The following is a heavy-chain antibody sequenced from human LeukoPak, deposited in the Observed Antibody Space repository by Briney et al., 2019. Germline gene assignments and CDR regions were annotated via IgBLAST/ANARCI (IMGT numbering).Heavy chain of an antibody. V-gene: IGHV3-23*01. CDR2: IGPSGST. CDR3: AKRGGSYRGFDY. D-gene: IGHD1-26*01. J-gene: IGHJ4*02. CDR1: GFTLTTYA. Sequence: PGGSLRLSCAASGFTLTTYAMSWVREAPGKGLGWVSAIGPSGSTFYADYVKGRFTISRDNSKYTLYLQMNSLRVDDTAVYYCAKRGGSYRGFDYWGQGTLVTVSS.